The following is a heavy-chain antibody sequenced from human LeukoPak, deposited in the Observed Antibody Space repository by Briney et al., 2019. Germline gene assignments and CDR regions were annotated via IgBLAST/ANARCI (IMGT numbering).Heavy chain of an antibody. CDR3: ARDYCSGGACYPTGNLDC. CDR1: GFTFSSYL. CDR2: ISYDGSNK. Sequence: GGSLRLSCAASGFTFSSYLMHWVRQAPGKGLEWVAVISYDGSNKYNADSVKGRFTISRDNSKNTLYLQMNSLRTQDTAVYYCARDYCSGGACYPTGNLDCWGQGTLVTVSS. J-gene: IGHJ4*02. V-gene: IGHV3-30*04. D-gene: IGHD2-15*01.